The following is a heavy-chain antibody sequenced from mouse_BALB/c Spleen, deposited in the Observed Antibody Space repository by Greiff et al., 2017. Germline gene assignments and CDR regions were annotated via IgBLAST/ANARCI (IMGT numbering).Heavy chain of an antibody. CDR1: GYTFTDYW. D-gene: IGHD1-1*01. Sequence: VQLQQPGAELVMPGASVKMSCKASGYTFTDYWMHWVKQRPGQGLEWIGAIDTSDSYTSYNQKFKGKATLTVDESSSTAYMQLSSLTSEDSAVYYCARGVLRSYFDYWGQGTTLTVSS. CDR3: ARGVLRSYFDY. J-gene: IGHJ2*01. CDR2: IDTSDSYT. V-gene: IGHV1-69*01.